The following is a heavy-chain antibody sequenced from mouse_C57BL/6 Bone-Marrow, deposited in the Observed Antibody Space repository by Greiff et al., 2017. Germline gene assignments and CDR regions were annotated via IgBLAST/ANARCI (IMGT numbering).Heavy chain of an antibody. D-gene: IGHD4-1*01. CDR3: ARSKNWDSWFAY. CDR2: INPGSGGT. CDR1: GYAFTNYL. V-gene: IGHV1-54*01. Sequence: QVQLKESGAELVRPGTSVKVSCKASGYAFTNYLIEWVKQRPGQGLEWIGVINPGSGGTNYNEKFKGKATLTADKSSSTAYMQLSSLTSEDSAVYVGARSKNWDSWFAYWGQGTLVTVSA. J-gene: IGHJ3*01.